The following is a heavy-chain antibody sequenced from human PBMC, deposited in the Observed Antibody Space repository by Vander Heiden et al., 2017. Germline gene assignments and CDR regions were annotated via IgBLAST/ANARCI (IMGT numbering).Heavy chain of an antibody. V-gene: IGHV3-21*01. CDR2: ISSSSVYI. D-gene: IGHD3-3*01. Sequence: EVQLVESGGGLVKPGGSLRLSCAASGFTFSSYGMNWVRQAPGKGLEWVSSISSSSVYIYYADSVKGRFTISRDNAKNTLSLQMSSLRAEDTAMYYCVRGEITIGQYWGQGTLVTVSS. CDR1: GFTFSSYG. J-gene: IGHJ4*02. CDR3: VRGEITIGQY.